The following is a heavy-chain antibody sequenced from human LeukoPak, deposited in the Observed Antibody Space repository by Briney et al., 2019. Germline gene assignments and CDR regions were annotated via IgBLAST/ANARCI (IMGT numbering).Heavy chain of an antibody. CDR3: ARELIGYCSSTSCLGYMDV. CDR2: IYYSGST. Sequence: SETLSLTCTVSGVSISSGGYYWSWIRQHPGKGLEWIGYIYYSGSTYYNPSLKSRVTISVDTSKNQFSLKLSSVTAADTAVYYCARELIGYCSSTSCLGYMDVWGKGTTVTVSS. CDR1: GVSISSGGYY. D-gene: IGHD2-2*01. V-gene: IGHV4-31*03. J-gene: IGHJ6*03.